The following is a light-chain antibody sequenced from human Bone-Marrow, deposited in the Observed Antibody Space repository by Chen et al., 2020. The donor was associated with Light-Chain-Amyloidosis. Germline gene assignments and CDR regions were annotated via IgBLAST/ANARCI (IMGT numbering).Light chain of an antibody. CDR3: QQYGTSPLT. CDR2: DSS. J-gene: IGKJ4*01. Sequence: EIVLTQSPGTLSLSPGAGANHTFRASQTLSSNYFTWYQQKFGQAPRLLIYDSSSRATGIPDRCTGSRSWTDCNLTSDRREPEDFAMYDCQQYGTSPLTFGGGTKVELK. CDR1: QTLSSNY. V-gene: IGKV3-20*01.